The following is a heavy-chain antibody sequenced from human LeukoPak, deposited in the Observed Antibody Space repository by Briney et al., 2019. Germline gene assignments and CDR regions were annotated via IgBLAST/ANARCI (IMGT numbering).Heavy chain of an antibody. V-gene: IGHV1-8*03. CDR1: GYTFTSYD. J-gene: IGHJ4*02. CDR2: MNPNSGNT. D-gene: IGHD3-3*01. Sequence: GASVKVSCKASGYTFTSYDINWVRQATGQGLEWMGWMNPNSGNTGYAQKFQGRVTITRNTSISTAYMELSSLRSEDTAVYYCARAPLLRFWEWLPPDYWGQGTLVTVSS. CDR3: ARAPLLRFWEWLPPDY.